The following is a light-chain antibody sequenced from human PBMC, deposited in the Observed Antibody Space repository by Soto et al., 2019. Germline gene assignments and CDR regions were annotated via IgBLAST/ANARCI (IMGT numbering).Light chain of an antibody. Sequence: EIVLTQSPGTLSLSPGERATVSCRSSQSISAKYLAWYQQKPGQAPRLLIYAASRRATGVPDRFSGSASGTDFTLTIIRLEPEDFAIYYCQQYGDPLLYTFGQGTKLEF. J-gene: IGKJ2*01. CDR1: QSISAKY. V-gene: IGKV3-20*01. CDR3: QQYGDPLLYT. CDR2: AAS.